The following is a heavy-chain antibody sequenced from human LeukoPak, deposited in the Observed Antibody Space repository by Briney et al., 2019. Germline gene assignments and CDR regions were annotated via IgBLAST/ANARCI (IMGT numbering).Heavy chain of an antibody. J-gene: IGHJ4*02. Sequence: PSETLSLTCAVSGAFISRGYWWSWVRQPPGKGLEWIGEIVHSGSTNYDPSLKSRVIISVDKSKNHLSLRLSSVTAADTAVYYCARAGDYTLDYWGQGTLVTASS. CDR3: ARAGDYTLDY. CDR2: IVHSGST. V-gene: IGHV4-4*02. D-gene: IGHD3-3*01. CDR1: GAFISRGYW.